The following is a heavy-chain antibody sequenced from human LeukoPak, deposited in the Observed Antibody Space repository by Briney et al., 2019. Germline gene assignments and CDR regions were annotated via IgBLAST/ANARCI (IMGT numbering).Heavy chain of an antibody. CDR3: ARGGWDAFDI. J-gene: IGHJ3*02. CDR1: GGSISSYY. CDR2: IYYSGST. Sequence: SETLSLTCTVSGGSISSYYWSWIRQPPGKGLEWIGYIYYSGSTNYNPSLKTRVTISVDTSKNQFFLKLSSVTAADTAVYYCARGGWDAFDIWGQGTMVTVSS. D-gene: IGHD3-22*01. V-gene: IGHV4-59*01.